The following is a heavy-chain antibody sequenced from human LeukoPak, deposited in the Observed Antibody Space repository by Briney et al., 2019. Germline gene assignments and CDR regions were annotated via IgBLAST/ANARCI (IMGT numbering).Heavy chain of an antibody. D-gene: IGHD3-10*01. CDR1: GFTFSSYS. V-gene: IGHV3-21*01. CDR2: ISSSSSYI. J-gene: IGHJ4*02. Sequence: PGGSLRLSCAASGFTFSSYSMNWVRQAPGKVLEWVSSISSSSSYIYYADSVKGRFTISRDNAKNSLYLQMNSLRAEDTAVYYCARASMVRGVNVFDFWGQGTLVTVSS. CDR3: ARASMVRGVNVFDF.